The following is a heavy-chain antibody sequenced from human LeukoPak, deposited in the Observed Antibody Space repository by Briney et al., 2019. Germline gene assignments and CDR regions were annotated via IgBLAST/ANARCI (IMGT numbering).Heavy chain of an antibody. J-gene: IGHJ3*02. Sequence: GGSLRLSCAASGFTFSSCSMNWVRQAPGKGLEWVSSISSSSSYIYYADSVKGRFTISRDNAKNSLYLQMNSLRAEDTAVYYCARDAYSYGSAFDIWGQGTMVTVSS. D-gene: IGHD5-18*01. V-gene: IGHV3-21*01. CDR1: GFTFSSCS. CDR3: ARDAYSYGSAFDI. CDR2: ISSSSSYI.